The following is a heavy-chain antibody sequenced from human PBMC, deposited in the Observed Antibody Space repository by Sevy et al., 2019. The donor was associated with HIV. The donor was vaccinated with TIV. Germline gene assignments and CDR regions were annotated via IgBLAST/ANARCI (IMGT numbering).Heavy chain of an antibody. CDR2: ISDSGNT. V-gene: IGHV4-30-4*02. CDR3: ARRLYGDYSDAFDI. D-gene: IGHD4-17*01. Sequence: SDTLSLTCTVPGGSISSSDYYWSWIRQPPGKGLEWIGYISDSGNTYYSPSLKSRVTISGDTSQNQFSLKLSSVTAADTAVYYCARRLYGDYSDAFDIWGQGTVVTVSS. J-gene: IGHJ3*02. CDR1: GGSISSSDYY.